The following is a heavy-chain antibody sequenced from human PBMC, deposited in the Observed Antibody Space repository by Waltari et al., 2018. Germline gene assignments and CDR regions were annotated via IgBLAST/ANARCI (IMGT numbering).Heavy chain of an antibody. D-gene: IGHD3-3*01. V-gene: IGHV4-34*01. Sequence: QVQLQQWGAGLLKPAETLSLTCAVSGGSFSVYMWTWIRQPPGKGLKWIGHINYNGGTNYSPSLESRVNISIDTSNRQFSLRLNSLTAADTAVYYCARGGIGVQFLEWLPGDFDNWGQGTLVTVSS. CDR3: ARGGIGVQFLEWLPGDFDN. CDR2: INYNGGT. CDR1: GGSFSVYM. J-gene: IGHJ4*02.